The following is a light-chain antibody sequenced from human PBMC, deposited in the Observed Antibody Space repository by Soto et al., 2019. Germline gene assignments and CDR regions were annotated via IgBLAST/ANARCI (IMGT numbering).Light chain of an antibody. CDR2: GAS. Sequence: EIVLTQYTATLSLSPGERATLSCRASQSVSSYLAWYQQKPGQAPRLLIYGASSRATGIPDRFSGSGSGTDFTLTISRLEPEDFAVYYCQQYGSSLITFGQGTRLEIK. V-gene: IGKV3-20*01. CDR1: QSVSSY. J-gene: IGKJ5*01. CDR3: QQYGSSLIT.